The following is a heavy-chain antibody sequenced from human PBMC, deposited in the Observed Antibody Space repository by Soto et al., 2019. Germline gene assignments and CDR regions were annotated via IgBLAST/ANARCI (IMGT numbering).Heavy chain of an antibody. Sequence: GGSLRLSCAASGFTLSGYWMHWVRQDPGKGLLWVSRINSDGSSTSYADSVKGRVTISVDKSKSQFFLKLSSVTAADTAIYYCAGLGMVAAHREFDPWGQGTLVTVSS. CDR2: INSDGSST. CDR1: GFTLSGYW. CDR3: AGLGMVAAHREFDP. J-gene: IGHJ5*02. D-gene: IGHD2-15*01. V-gene: IGHV3-74*01.